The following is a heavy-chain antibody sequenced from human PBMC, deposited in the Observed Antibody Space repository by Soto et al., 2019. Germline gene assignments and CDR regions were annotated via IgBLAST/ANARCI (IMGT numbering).Heavy chain of an antibody. Sequence: GGSLRLSCAASGFTFDDYGMSWVRQAPGKGLEWVSGINWNGGSRGYADSVKGRFTVSRDNAKNFLYLQMNSLRAEDTALYYCVRAGSVIYYYYYMDVWGKGTTVTVSS. J-gene: IGHJ6*03. CDR3: VRAGSVIYYYYYMDV. CDR2: INWNGGSR. CDR1: GFTFDDYG. V-gene: IGHV3-20*04.